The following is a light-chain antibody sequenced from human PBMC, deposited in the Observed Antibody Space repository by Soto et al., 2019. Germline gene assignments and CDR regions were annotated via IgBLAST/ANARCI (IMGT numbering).Light chain of an antibody. CDR1: SSDVGGYKY. Sequence: QSVLTQPASVSGSPGLSITISCTGTSSDVGGYKYVSWYQQHPDKAPKLIIYDVTNRPSGISNRFSGSKSGNTASLTISGLQAEDEADYYCSSYTSSSSYVFGTGTKVTVL. CDR2: DVT. J-gene: IGLJ1*01. V-gene: IGLV2-14*01. CDR3: SSYTSSSSYV.